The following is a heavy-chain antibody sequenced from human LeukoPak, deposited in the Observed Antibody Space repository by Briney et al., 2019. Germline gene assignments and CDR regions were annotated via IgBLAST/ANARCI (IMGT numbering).Heavy chain of an antibody. CDR2: ISYDGSNK. CDR3: ARDRSSNEYYFDY. Sequence: GGSLRLSCTVSGFTFGDYTMSWFRQAPGKGLEWVAVISYDGSNKYYADSVKGRFTISRDNSKNTLYLQMNSLRAEDTAVYYCARDRSSNEYYFDYWGQGTLVTVSS. D-gene: IGHD2-2*01. CDR1: GFTFGDYT. V-gene: IGHV3-30-3*01. J-gene: IGHJ4*02.